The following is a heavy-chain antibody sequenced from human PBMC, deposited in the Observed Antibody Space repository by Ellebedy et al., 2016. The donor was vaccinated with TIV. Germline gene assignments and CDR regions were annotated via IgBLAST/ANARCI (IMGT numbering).Heavy chain of an antibody. Sequence: GESLKISCAASGFRFSDYGMHWVRQAPGKGLEWLAIISYDGIKKNYADSVKGRFTISRDNSKNMVFLQIHNLTPGGDAVFYCARDRSSADFSIDHWGQGTLVTVSS. V-gene: IGHV3-30*03. J-gene: IGHJ5*02. CDR2: ISYDGIKK. D-gene: IGHD3-22*01. CDR1: GFRFSDYG. CDR3: ARDRSSADFSIDH.